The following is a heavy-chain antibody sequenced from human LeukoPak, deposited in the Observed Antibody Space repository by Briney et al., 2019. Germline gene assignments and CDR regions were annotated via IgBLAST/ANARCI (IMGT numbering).Heavy chain of an antibody. D-gene: IGHD3-9*01. CDR3: ATTDYDILTGYQRWFDP. CDR1: GYSFTSYW. Sequence: ESLKISCKGSGYSFTSYWISWVRQMPGKGLEWMGRIDPSDSYTNYSPSFQGHVTISADKSISTAYLQWSSLKASDTAMYYCATTDYDILTGYQRWFDPWGQGTLVTVSS. CDR2: IDPSDSYT. J-gene: IGHJ5*02. V-gene: IGHV5-10-1*01.